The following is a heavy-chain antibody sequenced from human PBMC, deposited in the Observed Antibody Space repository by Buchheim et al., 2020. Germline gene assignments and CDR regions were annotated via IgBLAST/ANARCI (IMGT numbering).Heavy chain of an antibody. Sequence: QVQLVQSGAEVREPGASVKVSCKASGYTFTTYGISWVRQAPGQGLEWMGWISPYNGDTNYAQKLQDRVTMTTGTSTNTAYMELRSLRSDDAAVYYCAKFVRKNYPNFYYMDAWGKGTT. J-gene: IGHJ6*03. CDR2: ISPYNGDT. CDR3: AKFVRKNYPNFYYMDA. CDR1: GYTFTTYG. D-gene: IGHD5-24*01. V-gene: IGHV1-18*01.